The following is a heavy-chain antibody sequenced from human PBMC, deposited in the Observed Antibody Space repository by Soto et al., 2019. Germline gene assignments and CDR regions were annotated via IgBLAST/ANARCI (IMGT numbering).Heavy chain of an antibody. J-gene: IGHJ6*02. CDR2: ISSSSSYI. V-gene: IGHV3-21*01. Sequence: KTGGSLRLSCAASGFTFSSYSMNWVRQAPGKGLEWVSSISSSSSYIYYADSVKGRFTISRDNAKNSLYLQMNSLRAEDTAVYYCARDKERSDSSSHYGMDVWGQGTTVTVSS. D-gene: IGHD1-26*01. CDR1: GFTFSSYS. CDR3: ARDKERSDSSSHYGMDV.